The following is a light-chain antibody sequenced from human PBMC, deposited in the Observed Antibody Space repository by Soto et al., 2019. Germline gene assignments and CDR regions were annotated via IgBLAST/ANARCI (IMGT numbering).Light chain of an antibody. CDR1: QSVSRN. Sequence: ETVMTQSPATLSVSPGERDTLSCRASQSVSRNLAWYQQRPGQAPRLLIYGASTRAAGIPAWFSGSGSGTVFTLTISSLQSEDFAVYYCQQYNNWPLTFGGGTKVDIK. CDR2: GAS. CDR3: QQYNNWPLT. V-gene: IGKV3-15*01. J-gene: IGKJ4*01.